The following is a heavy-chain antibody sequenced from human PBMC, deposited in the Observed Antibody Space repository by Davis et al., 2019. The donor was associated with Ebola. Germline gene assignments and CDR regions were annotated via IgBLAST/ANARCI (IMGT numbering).Heavy chain of an antibody. J-gene: IGHJ5*02. V-gene: IGHV4-4*07. CDR1: GGSISNYY. D-gene: IGHD6-19*01. Sequence: PSETLSLTCTVSGGSISNYYWSWIRQPAGKGLEWIGRIHSSGSTDYSPSLKSRLTMSVDTSKNQFSLKLSSVTAADTAPYYCAREPRYYSNGCDHWGQGTLVTVSS. CDR3: AREPRYYSNGCDH. CDR2: IHSSGST.